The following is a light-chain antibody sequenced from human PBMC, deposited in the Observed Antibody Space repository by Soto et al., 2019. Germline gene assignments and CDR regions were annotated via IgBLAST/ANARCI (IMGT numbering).Light chain of an antibody. CDR1: QSLSSNF. V-gene: IGKV3-20*01. CDR2: GAS. Sequence: EIVLTQSPGTLSLSPGDRATLSCRASQSLSSNFLAWYQQKPGQAPRLLIYGASRRATDIPDRFSGSGSGTEFALTIPSLEPADFAVYFCQQYDTFPRTFGQGTKVE. CDR3: QQYDTFPRT. J-gene: IGKJ1*01.